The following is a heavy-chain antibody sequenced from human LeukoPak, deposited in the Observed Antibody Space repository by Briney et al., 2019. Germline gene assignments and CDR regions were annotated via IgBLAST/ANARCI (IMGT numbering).Heavy chain of an antibody. V-gene: IGHV3-23*01. D-gene: IGHD3-16*01. CDR2: ISGSGGST. CDR3: AKDLIMVLGNFDY. CDR1: GFTVSSNY. J-gene: IGHJ4*02. Sequence: PGGSLRLSCAASGFTVSSNYMSWVRQAPGKGLEWVSAISGSGGSTYYADSVKGRFTISRDNSKNTLYLQMNSLRAEDTAVYYCAKDLIMVLGNFDYWGQGTLVTVSS.